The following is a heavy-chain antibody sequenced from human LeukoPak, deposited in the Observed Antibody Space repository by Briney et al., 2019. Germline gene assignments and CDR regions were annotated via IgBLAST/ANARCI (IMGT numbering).Heavy chain of an antibody. CDR3: ARDPLDY. CDR2: IKQDGSET. J-gene: IGHJ4*02. CDR1: GFTFSSYW. V-gene: IGHV3-7*01. Sequence: GGSLRLSCVASGFTFSSYWMSWVRQAPGKGLEWVATIKQDGSETYYVDSARGRFTISRDNAQNLLFLQMNSLRVEDTGVYYCARDPLDYWGQGTLVTV.